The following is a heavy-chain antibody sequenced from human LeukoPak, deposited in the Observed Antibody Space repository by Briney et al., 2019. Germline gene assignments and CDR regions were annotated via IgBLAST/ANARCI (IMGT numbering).Heavy chain of an antibody. Sequence: GVSLRLSCAASGFTFSIYWMSCVRQAPGKVLEWGANIKQDGSEKYYVDSVKGRFTISRDNAKNSLYLQMNSLRAEDTAVYFCARETRNSAMVRDYYFDYWGQGTLVTVSS. J-gene: IGHJ4*02. CDR1: GFTFSIYW. D-gene: IGHD3-10*01. V-gene: IGHV3-7*01. CDR2: IKQDGSEK. CDR3: ARETRNSAMVRDYYFDY.